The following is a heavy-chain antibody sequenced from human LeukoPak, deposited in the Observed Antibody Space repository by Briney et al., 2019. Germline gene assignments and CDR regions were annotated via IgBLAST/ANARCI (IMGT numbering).Heavy chain of an antibody. CDR2: IIPIFGVA. J-gene: IGHJ4*02. V-gene: IGHV1-69*04. CDR3: ASASESFDY. Sequence: GASVMVSCKASGGTFSSYAISWVRQAPGQGLEWMGRIIPIFGVANYAQKFQGRVTITADKSTSTAYMELSSLRSEDTAVYYCASASESFDYWGQGTLVTVSS. CDR1: GGTFSSYA.